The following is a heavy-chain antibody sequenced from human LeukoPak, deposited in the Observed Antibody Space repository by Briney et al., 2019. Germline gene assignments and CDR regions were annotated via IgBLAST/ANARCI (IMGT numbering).Heavy chain of an antibody. D-gene: IGHD6-19*01. J-gene: IGHJ4*02. Sequence: NRGESLKISCKGSGYSFTSYWIGWVRQMPGKGLEWMGIIYPGDSDTRYSPSFQGQVTISAVKSISTAYLQWSSLKASDTAMYYCARRDSSGWYYFDYWGQGTLVTVSS. CDR3: ARRDSSGWYYFDY. CDR2: IYPGDSDT. V-gene: IGHV5-51*01. CDR1: GYSFTSYW.